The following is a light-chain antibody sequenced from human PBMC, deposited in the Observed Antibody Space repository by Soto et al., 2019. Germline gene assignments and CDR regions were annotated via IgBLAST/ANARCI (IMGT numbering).Light chain of an antibody. CDR3: QQYDNLPFT. V-gene: IGKV1-33*01. J-gene: IGKJ4*01. Sequence: DIQMTQSPSSLSASVGDRVTITCQASQAISNYLNWYQQKPGKAPKLLIYGASNLETGVPSRFSGSGSGTDFTFTISSLQPEDIATYYCQQYDNLPFTFGGGTKVEIK. CDR1: QAISNY. CDR2: GAS.